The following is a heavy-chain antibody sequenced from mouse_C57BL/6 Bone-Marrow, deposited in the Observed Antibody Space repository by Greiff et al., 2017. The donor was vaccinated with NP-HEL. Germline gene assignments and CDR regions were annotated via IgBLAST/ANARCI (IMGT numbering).Heavy chain of an antibody. J-gene: IGHJ1*03. CDR1: GYSITSGYY. V-gene: IGHV3-6*01. D-gene: IGHD2-5*01. CDR3: AKFYSNYERWYFDV. CDR2: ISYDGSN. Sequence: ESGPGLVKPSQSLSLTCSVTGYSITSGYYWNWIRQFPGNKLEWMGYISYDGSNNYNPSLKNRISITRDTSKNQFFLKLNSVTTEDTATYYCAKFYSNYERWYFDVWGTGTTVTVSS.